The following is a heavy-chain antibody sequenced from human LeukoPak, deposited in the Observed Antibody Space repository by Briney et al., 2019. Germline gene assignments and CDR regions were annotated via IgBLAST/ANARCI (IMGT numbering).Heavy chain of an antibody. CDR2: IYHSGST. D-gene: IGHD6-13*01. CDR1: GYSISSCYY. V-gene: IGHV4-38-2*02. Sequence: PSETLSLTCAVSGYSISSCYYWGWIRQPPGKGLEWIGSIYHSGSTYYNPSLKSRVTISVDTSKNQFSLKLSSVTAADTAVYYCARDSYSSSWYFDYWGQGTLVTVSS. J-gene: IGHJ4*02. CDR3: ARDSYSSSWYFDY.